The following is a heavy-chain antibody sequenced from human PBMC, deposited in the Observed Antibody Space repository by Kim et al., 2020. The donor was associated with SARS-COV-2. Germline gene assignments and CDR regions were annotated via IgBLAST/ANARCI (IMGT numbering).Heavy chain of an antibody. CDR3: ARVGNEEDGEDKYYMDV. V-gene: IGHV1-18*01. Sequence: ASVKVSCRASGYTFTNYAITWVRQAPGQGLEWVGWISGYNGDSKSAPKFEDRVTLIADTSTSTAYMELRSLRSDDTALYYGARVGNEEDGEDKYYMDVWG. CDR1: GYTFTNYA. CDR2: ISGYNGDS. J-gene: IGHJ6*03. D-gene: IGHD3-10*01.